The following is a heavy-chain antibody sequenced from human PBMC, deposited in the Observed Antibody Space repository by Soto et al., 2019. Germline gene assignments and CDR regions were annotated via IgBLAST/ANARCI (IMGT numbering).Heavy chain of an antibody. CDR3: ARGASSVTTFYFDL. D-gene: IGHD4-17*01. CDR2: INPGTGNT. Sequence: QVQVVQSGAEVKKPGASVKVSCKASGYTFTSYAMHWVRQAPGQRLEWMGWINPGTGNTKNSQKFQGRVTITRDTFASTAYMERSSLRSEDTAVYYCARGASSVTTFYFDLWGRGTLVTVSS. V-gene: IGHV1-3*01. CDR1: GYTFTSYA. J-gene: IGHJ2*01.